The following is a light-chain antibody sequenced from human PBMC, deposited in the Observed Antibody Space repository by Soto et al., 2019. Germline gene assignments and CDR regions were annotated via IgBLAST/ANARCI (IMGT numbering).Light chain of an antibody. V-gene: IGLV2-14*01. J-gene: IGLJ2*01. Sequence: QSALTQPASVSGSPGQSITISCTGTSNDIGAYNYISWHQQHPGRAPKVMIYDVSNRPSGVSNRFSGSKSGNTASLTISGLQAEDEADYYCTSYTKSNTVLFGGGTQLTVL. CDR2: DVS. CDR1: SNDIGAYNY. CDR3: TSYTKSNTVL.